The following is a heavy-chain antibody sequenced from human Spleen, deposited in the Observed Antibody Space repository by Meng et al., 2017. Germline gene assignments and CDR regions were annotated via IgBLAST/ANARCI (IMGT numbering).Heavy chain of an antibody. D-gene: IGHD4-11*01. V-gene: IGHV4-4*02. Sequence: QVQLKESGPGLVKPSGTLSLTCAVSGGSISSSNWWSWVRQPPGKGLEWIGEIYHSGSTNYNPSLESRATISVDTSQNNLSLKLSSVTAADSAVYYCARGPTTMAHDFDYWGQGTLVTVSS. CDR2: IYHSGST. CDR3: ARGPTTMAHDFDY. CDR1: GGSISSSNW. J-gene: IGHJ4*02.